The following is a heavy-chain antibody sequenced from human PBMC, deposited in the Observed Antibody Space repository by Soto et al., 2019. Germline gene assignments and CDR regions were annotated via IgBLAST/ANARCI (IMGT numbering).Heavy chain of an antibody. CDR1: GRTFSSYA. V-gene: IGHV3-30-3*01. CDR2: ISYDGSNK. CDR3: ARVFGVGATASWFDP. J-gene: IGHJ5*02. Sequence: GGXLRLSSAASGRTFSSYAVRWVRQSPGKGLEWVAVISYDGSNKYYADSVKGRFTISRDNSKNTLYLQMNSLRAEDTAAYYCARVFGVGATASWFDPWGQGTLVTVSS. D-gene: IGHD1-26*01.